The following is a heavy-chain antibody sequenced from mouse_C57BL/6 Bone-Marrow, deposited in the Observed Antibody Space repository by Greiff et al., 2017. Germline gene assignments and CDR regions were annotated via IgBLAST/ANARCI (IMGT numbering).Heavy chain of an antibody. CDR2: IDPENGDT. D-gene: IGHD1-1*01. Sequence: VQLQQSGAELVRPGASVKLSCTASGFNIKDDYMHWVKQRPEQGLEWIGWIDPENGDTEYASKVQGKATITADTSSNTAYLQLSSLTSEDTAVYYCTTYYYGSSFFDYWGQGTTLTVSS. CDR1: GFNIKDDY. CDR3: TTYYYGSSFFDY. J-gene: IGHJ2*01. V-gene: IGHV14-4*01.